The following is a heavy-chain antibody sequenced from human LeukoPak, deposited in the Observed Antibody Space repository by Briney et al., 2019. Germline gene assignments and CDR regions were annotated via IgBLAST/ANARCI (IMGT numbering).Heavy chain of an antibody. V-gene: IGHV3-48*04. CDR3: ARGQGTIPDSVPLDI. D-gene: IGHD5/OR15-5a*01. CDR2: ISSSSSPI. J-gene: IGHJ3*02. CDR1: GFTFSSYR. Sequence: GGSLRLSCAASGFTFSSYRMHCVRRAPGKALEWFLYISSSSSPIYYADSVKGRFTISRHNAKNSLYLQMNSLRAEDTAVYYCARGQGTIPDSVPLDIWGQGTMVTVSS.